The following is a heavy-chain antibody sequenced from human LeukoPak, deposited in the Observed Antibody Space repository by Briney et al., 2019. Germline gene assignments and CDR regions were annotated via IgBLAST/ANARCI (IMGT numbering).Heavy chain of an antibody. CDR2: IYGSGYT. J-gene: IGHJ4*02. V-gene: IGHV4-59*01. CDR1: GGSISGWY. Sequence: SETLSLTCTVSGGSISGWYWSWIRQPPGKGLEWIGNIYGSGYTNYNPSLKSRVTMSIDTSKNHFSLKLTSVTAADTATYYSARETSLAGFASGLGFNYWGQGILVSVSS. D-gene: IGHD6-19*01. CDR3: ARETSLAGFASGLGFNY.